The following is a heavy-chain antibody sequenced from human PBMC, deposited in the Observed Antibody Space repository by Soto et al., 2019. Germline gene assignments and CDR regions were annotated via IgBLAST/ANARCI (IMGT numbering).Heavy chain of an antibody. J-gene: IGHJ5*02. CDR1: GGTIKTYT. CDR2: FIPSFPAP. Sequence: VQFVQSGAELKKPGSSVRVSCRASGGTIKTYTLSWVRQAPGQGLEWMGAFIPSFPAPNFAQRFKGRLTLPADESTNTGFMEVSGLRPEDTALYFCATGEVVPSFPNWLDTWGQGTHVIVSS. V-gene: IGHV1-69*12. D-gene: IGHD2-21*01. CDR3: ATGEVVPSFPNWLDT.